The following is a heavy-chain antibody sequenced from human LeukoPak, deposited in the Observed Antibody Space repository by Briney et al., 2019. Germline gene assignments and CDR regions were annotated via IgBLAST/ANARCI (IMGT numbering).Heavy chain of an antibody. CDR2: ISGSGGST. V-gene: IGHV3-23*01. CDR1: GFTFSSYA. CDR3: AKDWGYYYDSSGRDY. Sequence: GGSLRPSTAASGFTFSSYAMSWVRQAPGKGLGWVSAISGSGGSTYYADSVKGRFTISRNNSKNTLYLQMNSLRAEDTAVYYCAKDWGYYYDSSGRDYWGQGTLGTVSS. D-gene: IGHD3-22*01. J-gene: IGHJ4*02.